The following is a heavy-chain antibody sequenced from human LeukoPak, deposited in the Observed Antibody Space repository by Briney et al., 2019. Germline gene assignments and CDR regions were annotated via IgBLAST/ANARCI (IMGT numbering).Heavy chain of an antibody. V-gene: IGHV4-34*01. CDR3: ARDSADYGDYEMIRFDP. J-gene: IGHJ5*02. D-gene: IGHD4-17*01. Sequence: SETLSLTCAVYGGSFSGYYWSWIRQPPGKGLEWIGEINHSGSTNYNPSLKSRVTISVDTSKNQFSLKLSSVTAADTAVYYCARDSADYGDYEMIRFDPWGQGTLVTVSS. CDR2: INHSGST. CDR1: GGSFSGYY.